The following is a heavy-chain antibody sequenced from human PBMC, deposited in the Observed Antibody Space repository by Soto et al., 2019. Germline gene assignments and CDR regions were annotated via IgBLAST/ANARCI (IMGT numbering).Heavy chain of an antibody. V-gene: IGHV4-38-2*01. Sequence: PSETLSLTCAVSGCFINSGNYWGWNRKPPGKGLKWIGSIFHVGNTYYNPSLKSRVTISVDMSTNQFSLKLNAVTAADTAVYHGGRARWYAAFDVWGQGTGVVVSS. CDR2: IFHVGNT. J-gene: IGHJ3*01. CDR1: GCFINSGNY. CDR3: GRARWYAAFDV. D-gene: IGHD2-15*01.